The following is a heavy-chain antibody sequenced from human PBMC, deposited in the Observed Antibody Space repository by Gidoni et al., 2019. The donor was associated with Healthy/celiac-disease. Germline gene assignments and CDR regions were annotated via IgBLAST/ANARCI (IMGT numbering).Heavy chain of an antibody. J-gene: IGHJ4*02. V-gene: IGHV3-23*01. CDR1: AFTFSSYD. CDR2: ISGSGGST. CDR3: AKWLAVAGSYYFDY. D-gene: IGHD6-19*01. Sequence: EVQLLESGGGLVQPGGSLRLSCAASAFTFSSYDMSWVRQAPGKGREWVSAISGSGGSTYYADSVKGRFTISRDNSKNTLYLQMNSLRAEDTAVYYCAKWLAVAGSYYFDYWGQGTLVTVSS.